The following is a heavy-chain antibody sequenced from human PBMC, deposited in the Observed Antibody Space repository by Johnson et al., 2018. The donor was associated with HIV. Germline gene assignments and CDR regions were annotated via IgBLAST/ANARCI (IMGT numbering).Heavy chain of an antibody. J-gene: IGHJ3*02. CDR2: IRYDGSNK. Sequence: QVQLVESGGGVVQPWGSLRLSCAASGFTFSTYGMHWVRQAPGKGLEWVSFIRYDGSNKYYGDSVKGRFTVSRDNSKNTLYLQMNSLRAEDTAVYYCAKDQWELSRGAFDIWGQGTMVTVSS. CDR3: AKDQWELSRGAFDI. V-gene: IGHV3-30*02. D-gene: IGHD1-26*01. CDR1: GFTFSTYG.